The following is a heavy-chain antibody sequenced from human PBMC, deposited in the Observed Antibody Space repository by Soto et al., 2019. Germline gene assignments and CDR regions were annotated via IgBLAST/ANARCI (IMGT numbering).Heavy chain of an antibody. J-gene: IGHJ4*02. Sequence: QVQLVQSGAAVKKPGASLKVSCKASGYTFSSYGISWVRQAPGQGLEWMGWISAYTGKTNYAQKLQGRVTMTTDTSTSTAYMEVRSLRSDDTAVYYCARDLDSGSYYFDYWGQGTLVTVSS. V-gene: IGHV1-18*04. CDR2: ISAYTGKT. D-gene: IGHD1-26*01. CDR1: GYTFSSYG. CDR3: ARDLDSGSYYFDY.